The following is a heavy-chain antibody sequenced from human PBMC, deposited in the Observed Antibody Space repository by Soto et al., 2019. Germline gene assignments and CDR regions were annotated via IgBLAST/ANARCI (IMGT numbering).Heavy chain of an antibody. Sequence: GSLRLSCAASGFTFSTYAMSWVRQPPGKGLEWIGETYHSGSTNYNPSLKSRVTISVDKSKNQFSLKLSSVTAADTAVYYCARSQTTVTSYDYWGQGTLVTVSS. D-gene: IGHD4-17*01. CDR2: TYHSGST. J-gene: IGHJ4*02. V-gene: IGHV4-4*02. CDR1: GFTFSTYAM. CDR3: ARSQTTVTSYDY.